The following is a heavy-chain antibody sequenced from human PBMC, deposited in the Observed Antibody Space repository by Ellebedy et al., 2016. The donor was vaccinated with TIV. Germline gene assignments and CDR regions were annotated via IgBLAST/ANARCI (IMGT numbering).Heavy chain of an antibody. CDR1: GDTINNYY. J-gene: IGHJ4*02. V-gene: IGHV1-46*02. CDR3: ARANDQDFDS. CDR2: IDPSGDNA. D-gene: IGHD1-1*01. Sequence: ASVKVSCKAPGDTINNYYMHWVRQAPGQGLEWMGIIDPSGDNANYTQKFQGRVTMTRDTSTSTVYMDLSSLTSEDTAIYYCARANDQDFDSWGQGTLVTVSS.